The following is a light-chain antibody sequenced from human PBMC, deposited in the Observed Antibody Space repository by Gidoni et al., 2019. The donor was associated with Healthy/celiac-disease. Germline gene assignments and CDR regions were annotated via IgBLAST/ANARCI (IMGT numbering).Light chain of an antibody. CDR2: AES. Sequence: LQMTQSPSSLSASVGDRVTITCRASQSISSYLNWYQQKPGKAPKLLIYAESRFQSGVPPGCSGSGAGREVTLTISSMQEEEVATDYCQQRYSTRWTFGQGTKVEIK. V-gene: IGKV1-39*01. CDR3: QQRYSTRWT. CDR1: QSISSY. J-gene: IGKJ1*01.